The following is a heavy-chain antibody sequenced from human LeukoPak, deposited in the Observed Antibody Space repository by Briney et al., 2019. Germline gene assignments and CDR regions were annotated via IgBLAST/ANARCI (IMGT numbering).Heavy chain of an antibody. CDR1: GFTFSSYG. V-gene: IGHV3-30*02. J-gene: IGHJ4*02. CDR3: ARDREGPNDYGGNAPHY. D-gene: IGHD4-23*01. CDR2: IRYDGSNK. Sequence: GGSLRLSCAASGFTFSSYGMHWVRQAPGKGLEWVAFIRYDGSNKYYADSVKGRFTISRDNSKNSLYLQMNSLRAEDTAVYYCARDREGPNDYGGNAPHYWGQGTLVTVSS.